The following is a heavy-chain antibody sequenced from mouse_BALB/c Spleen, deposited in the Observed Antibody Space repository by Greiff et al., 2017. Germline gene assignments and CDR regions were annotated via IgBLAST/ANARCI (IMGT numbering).Heavy chain of an antibody. D-gene: IGHD1-2*01. CDR2: IDTSDSYT. CDR1: GYTFTDYW. J-gene: IGHJ3*01. V-gene: IGHV1-69*01. CDR3: ARAYYGYDY. Sequence: QVQLQQPGAELVMPGASVKMSCKASGYTFTDYWMHWVKQRPGQGLEWIGAIDTSDSYTSYNQKFKGKATLTVDESSSTAYMQLSSLTSEDSAVYYCARAYYGYDYWGQGTLVTVSA.